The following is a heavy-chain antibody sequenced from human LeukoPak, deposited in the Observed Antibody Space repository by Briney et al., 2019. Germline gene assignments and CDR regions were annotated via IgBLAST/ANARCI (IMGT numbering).Heavy chain of an antibody. J-gene: IGHJ4*02. Sequence: GGSLRLSCAVSGFTFSSYWMSWFRQAPGKGLEWVANINQDGSQKFSVDSVKGRFTISRDNAKNSLSLQMNSLRVEDTAVYFCARDCFDGDYDRFDYRGEGALVTVS. CDR3: ARDCFDGDYDRFDY. CDR2: INQDGSQK. D-gene: IGHD4-17*01. CDR1: GFTFSSYW. V-gene: IGHV3-7*03.